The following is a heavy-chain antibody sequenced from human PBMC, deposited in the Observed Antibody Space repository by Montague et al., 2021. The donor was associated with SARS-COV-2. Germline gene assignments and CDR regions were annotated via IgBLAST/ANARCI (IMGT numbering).Heavy chain of an antibody. Sequence: SETLSLTCAVYGGSLSGYYWAWIRQTPAKGLEWIGEINHSGSTNYNPSLKSRLTISVDTSKKQFSLRLTSVTAADTAIYYCARDRQLYNSHSGFDSWGQGILVTVSS. D-gene: IGHD3-3*01. CDR1: GGSLSGYY. J-gene: IGHJ4*02. CDR3: ARDRQLYNSHSGFDS. CDR2: INHSGST. V-gene: IGHV4-34*01.